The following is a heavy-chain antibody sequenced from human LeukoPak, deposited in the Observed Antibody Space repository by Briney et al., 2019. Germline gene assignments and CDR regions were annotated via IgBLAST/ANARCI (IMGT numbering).Heavy chain of an antibody. J-gene: IGHJ3*02. CDR2: IYTSGST. Sequence: SETLSLTCNVSGDSINSGDFFWSWVRQPPGKGLEWIGRIYTSGSTNYNPSLKSRVTISVDTSKNQFSLKLSSVTAADTAVYYCVRTTTIFGVVSAFDIWGQGTMVTVSS. V-gene: IGHV4-61*02. D-gene: IGHD3-3*01. CDR3: VRTTTIFGVVSAFDI. CDR1: GDSINSGDFF.